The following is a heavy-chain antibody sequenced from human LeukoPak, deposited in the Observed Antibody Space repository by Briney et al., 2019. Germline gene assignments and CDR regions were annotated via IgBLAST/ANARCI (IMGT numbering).Heavy chain of an antibody. V-gene: IGHV3-74*01. CDR3: ARSEYSSTWYGDYYYYYMDV. CDR2: INSDGSST. J-gene: IGHJ6*03. Sequence: GGSLRLSCAASGFTFSTFWMHWVRQAPGKGLLWVSRINSDGSSTVFADSVKGRFTISRDNAKNTLYLQMNSLRADDTAVYYCARSEYSSTWYGDYYYYYMDVWGKGTTVTVSS. CDR1: GFTFSTFW. D-gene: IGHD6-13*01.